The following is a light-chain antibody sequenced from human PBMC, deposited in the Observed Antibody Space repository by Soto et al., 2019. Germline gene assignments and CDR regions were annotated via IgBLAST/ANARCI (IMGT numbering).Light chain of an antibody. CDR3: QQYNNWPLS. Sequence: EIVMKQSPASLSVSPWERATLSCMACQSVSSNLAWYQQKPGQAPRLLIYGASTRATGIPARFSGSGSGTEFTLTISSLQSEDFAVYYCQQYNNWPLSFGGGTKVDIK. J-gene: IGKJ4*01. CDR2: GAS. CDR1: QSVSSN. V-gene: IGKV3-15*01.